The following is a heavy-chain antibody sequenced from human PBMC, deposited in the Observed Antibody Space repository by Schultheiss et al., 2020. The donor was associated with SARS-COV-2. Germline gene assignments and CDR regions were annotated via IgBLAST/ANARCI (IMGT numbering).Heavy chain of an antibody. CDR1: GGSIFSSSYY. CDR2: IYYDGST. D-gene: IGHD3-9*01. Sequence: SETLTLTCTVSGGSIFSSSYYWAWIRQPPGKGLDWIGSIYYDGSTYYNPSLKSRVIISMDTSRNQFSLRLSSVTAADTAVYYCARAPHFDWYYYFDYWGQGTLVTVSS. J-gene: IGHJ4*02. CDR3: ARAPHFDWYYYFDY. V-gene: IGHV4-39*07.